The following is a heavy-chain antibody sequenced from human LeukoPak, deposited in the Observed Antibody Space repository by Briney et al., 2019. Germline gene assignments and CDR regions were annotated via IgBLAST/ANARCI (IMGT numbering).Heavy chain of an antibody. Sequence: SETLSLTCIVSGGSINTYYWTWIRQPPGKGLEWIGCVSSTGATNYNPSLKSRVTMSLDTSQKQFSLKLSSVTAADTAVYYCARGATPYDFWSGYYGKYYMDVWGKGTTVTVSS. V-gene: IGHV4-59*12. CDR2: VSSTGAT. CDR1: GGSINTYY. CDR3: ARGATPYDFWSGYYGKYYMDV. D-gene: IGHD3-3*01. J-gene: IGHJ6*03.